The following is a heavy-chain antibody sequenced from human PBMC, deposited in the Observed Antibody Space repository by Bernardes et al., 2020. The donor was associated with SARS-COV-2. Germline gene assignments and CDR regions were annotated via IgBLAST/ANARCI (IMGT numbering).Heavy chain of an antibody. D-gene: IGHD3-3*01. V-gene: IGHV1-24*01. CDR2: FDSEDGQT. J-gene: IGHJ4*02. CDR1: GYSLTELP. Sequence: ASVKVSCKVSGYSLTELPIHWVRQAPGKGLEWMGGFDSEDGQTIYAQKFHGRVTMIEDTSTDTAYMELNSLRSEDTAVYFCAGRITLFGVITAFFDRWGQGTLVTVSS. CDR3: AGRITLFGVITAFFDR.